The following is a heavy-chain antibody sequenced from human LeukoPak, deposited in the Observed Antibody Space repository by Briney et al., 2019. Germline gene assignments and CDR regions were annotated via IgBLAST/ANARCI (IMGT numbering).Heavy chain of an antibody. V-gene: IGHV4-59*01. CDR1: GGSISSYY. D-gene: IGHD3-9*01. CDR2: IYYSGST. CDR3: ARGLRYFDWLNWFDP. J-gene: IGHJ5*02. Sequence: SETLSLTCTVSGGSISSYYWSWIRQPPGKGLELIGYIYYSGSTNYNPSLKSRVTISVDTSKNQFSLKLSSVTAADTAVYYCARGLRYFDWLNWFDPWGQGTLVTVSS.